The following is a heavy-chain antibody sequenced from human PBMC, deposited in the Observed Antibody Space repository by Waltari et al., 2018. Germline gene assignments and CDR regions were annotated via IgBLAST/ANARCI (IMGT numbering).Heavy chain of an antibody. J-gene: IGHJ4*02. CDR1: GFTFSSYA. CDR3: AKAQLGYCSGGSCYSYFDY. V-gene: IGHV3-23*01. D-gene: IGHD2-15*01. Sequence: EVQLLESVGGLVQPGGSLRLSCAASGFTFSSYAMSWVRQAPGQGLEWVSAISGSGGSTYYADSVKGRFTISRDNSKNTLYLQMNSLRAEDTAVYYCAKAQLGYCSGGSCYSYFDYWGQGTLVTVSS. CDR2: ISGSGGST.